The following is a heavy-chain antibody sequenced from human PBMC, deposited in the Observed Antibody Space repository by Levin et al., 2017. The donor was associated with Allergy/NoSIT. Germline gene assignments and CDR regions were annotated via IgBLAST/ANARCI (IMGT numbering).Heavy chain of an antibody. CDR1: GFTFSSYG. Sequence: GGSLRLSCAASGFTFSSYGIHWVRQAPGKGLEWVAVISYDGSNKYYADSVKGRFTISRDNSKNTLYLQMNSLRDEDTAVYYCAKGLQQLVLIDYWGQGTLVTVSS. V-gene: IGHV3-30*18. D-gene: IGHD6-13*01. CDR2: ISYDGSNK. CDR3: AKGLQQLVLIDY. J-gene: IGHJ4*02.